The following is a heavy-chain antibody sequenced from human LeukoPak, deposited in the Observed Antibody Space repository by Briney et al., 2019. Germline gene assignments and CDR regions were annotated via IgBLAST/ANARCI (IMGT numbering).Heavy chain of an antibody. CDR2: IWYDGSNK. J-gene: IGHJ4*02. V-gene: IGHV3-33*01. D-gene: IGHD4-17*01. CDR1: GFTFSSYG. Sequence: GGSLRLSCAASGFTFSSYGMHWVRQAPGKGLEWVAVIWYDGSNKYYADSVKGRFTISRDNSKNTLYLQMNSLRAEDTAVYYCVRDQASMTTVTSYDYWGQGTLVTVSS. CDR3: VRDQASMTTVTSYDY.